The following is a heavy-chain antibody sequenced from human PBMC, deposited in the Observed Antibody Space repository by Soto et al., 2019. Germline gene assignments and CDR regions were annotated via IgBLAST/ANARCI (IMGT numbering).Heavy chain of an antibody. CDR3: ARGTRVLRYFDWLPSGDYYFDY. CDR2: INHSGST. J-gene: IGHJ4*02. V-gene: IGHV4-34*01. CDR1: GDSIRTYY. D-gene: IGHD3-9*01. Sequence: SETLSLTCTVSGDSIRTYYWSWIRQPPGKGLEWIGEINHSGSTNYNPSLKSRVTISVDTSKNQFSLKLSSVTAADTAVYYCARGTRVLRYFDWLPSGDYYFDYWGQGTLVTV.